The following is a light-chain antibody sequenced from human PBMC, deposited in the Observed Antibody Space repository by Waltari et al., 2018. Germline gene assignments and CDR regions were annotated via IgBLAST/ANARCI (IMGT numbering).Light chain of an antibody. V-gene: IGLV2-11*01. Sequence: QSALTQPRSVSGSPGQSITLPCTGTSSDVGSYDYVSWYQQHPGKAPKLIISDVTKRPSGVPDRFSGSKSGNTASLTISGLQAEDEADYYCCSYAGTYTWVFGGGTKLTVL. CDR3: CSYAGTYTWV. CDR2: DVT. J-gene: IGLJ3*02. CDR1: SSDVGSYDY.